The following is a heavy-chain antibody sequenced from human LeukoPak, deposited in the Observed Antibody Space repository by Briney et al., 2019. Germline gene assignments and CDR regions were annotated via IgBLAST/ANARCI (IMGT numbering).Heavy chain of an antibody. D-gene: IGHD3-22*01. CDR2: ISSSSSYI. CDR3: ARDNYYDSSGLGY. J-gene: IGHJ4*02. CDR1: GFTFSSYS. Sequence: PGGSLRLSCAASGFTFSSYSMNWVSQAPGKGLEWVSSISSSSSYIYYADSVKGRFTISRDNAKNSLYLQMNSLRAEDTAVYYCARDNYYDSSGLGYWGQGTLVTVSS. V-gene: IGHV3-21*01.